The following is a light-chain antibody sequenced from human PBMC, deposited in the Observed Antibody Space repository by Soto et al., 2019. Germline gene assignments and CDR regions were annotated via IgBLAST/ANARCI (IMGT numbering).Light chain of an antibody. Sequence: EIVMTQSPVTLAVSPGERATLSCRARQSVSSNLAWYQQKPGQAPSLHIYGAFTRATGIPARFSGTGSGTEFTLSISSLQSEDFALYYCQQYNDWPLTFGQGTKVDIK. V-gene: IGKV3-15*01. CDR2: GAF. CDR1: QSVSSN. CDR3: QQYNDWPLT. J-gene: IGKJ1*01.